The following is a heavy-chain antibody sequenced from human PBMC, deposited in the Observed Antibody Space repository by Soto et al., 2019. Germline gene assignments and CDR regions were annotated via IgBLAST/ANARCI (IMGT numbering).Heavy chain of an antibody. V-gene: IGHV4-39*01. J-gene: IGHJ6*02. CDR1: GGSISSSSYY. CDR3: AGGDYYYCSCYYFYHYTMYF. CDR2: VYYGGST. D-gene: IGHD3-22*01. Sequence: SETLSLTCTVSGGSISSSSYYWGWIRQPPGKGLEWIGNVYYGGSTYYNPSLKSRVTISVETSKSQFSLKLSSVTAADTAVYYCAGGDYYYCSCYYFYHYTMYFCGQGTTVPVSS.